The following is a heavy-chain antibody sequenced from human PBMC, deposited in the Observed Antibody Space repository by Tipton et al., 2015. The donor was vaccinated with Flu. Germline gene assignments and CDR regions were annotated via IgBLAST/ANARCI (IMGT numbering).Heavy chain of an antibody. V-gene: IGHV4-59*12. D-gene: IGHD2-15*01. CDR2: IYYNGST. CDR3: ARDSGAYPLGFDP. J-gene: IGHJ5*01. Sequence: TLSLTCSVSGDSMRSYYWSWIRQSPGKGLEWIGTIYYNGSTDYNPSLSSRLTISIDTSKNQLSLTLTSVTAADTAVYYCARDSGAYPLGFDPWGRGTLVTVSS. CDR1: GDSMRSYY.